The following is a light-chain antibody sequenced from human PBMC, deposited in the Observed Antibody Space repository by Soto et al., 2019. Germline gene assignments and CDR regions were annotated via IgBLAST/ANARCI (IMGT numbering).Light chain of an antibody. CDR1: GSNIGSNT. CDR3: SSYTNINTRAGV. V-gene: IGLV1-44*01. CDR2: SDS. J-gene: IGLJ1*01. Sequence: QSVLTQPPSVSGTPGQAVTISCSGSGSNIGSNTVNWYQQVPGMAPKVLIHSDSQRPSGVPDRFSGSKSGTSASLVISGLRSEDETEYYCSSYTNINTRAGVFGTGTKVTVL.